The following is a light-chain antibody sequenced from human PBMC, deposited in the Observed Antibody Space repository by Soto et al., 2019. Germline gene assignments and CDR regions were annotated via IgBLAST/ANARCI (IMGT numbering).Light chain of an antibody. CDR2: AAS. J-gene: IGKJ4*01. CDR1: QSITTY. Sequence: DIQMTQSPSSLSASVGDRVTITCRASQSITTYLNWYRQKPGKAPKLLIYAASSLQSGVPSRFSGSGSETEFTLSISSLQPEDFATYFCQQIYSAPLTFGGVSKVAIK. V-gene: IGKV1-39*01. CDR3: QQIYSAPLT.